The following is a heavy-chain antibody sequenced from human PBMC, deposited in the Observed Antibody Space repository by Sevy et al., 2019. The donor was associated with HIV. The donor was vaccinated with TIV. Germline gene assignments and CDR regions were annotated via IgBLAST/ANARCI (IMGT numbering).Heavy chain of an antibody. J-gene: IGHJ6*02. CDR1: GDSISGYY. D-gene: IGHD1-7*01. Sequence: SETLSLTCTVSGDSISGYYWNWIRQPPGKGLEWIGYIFYSRSTTYNPSLKSRVTISKGTSKNQLSLKLTSVTAADTAVYYCARGDPELFYGMDVWGQGTTVTVSS. CDR2: IFYSRST. V-gene: IGHV4-59*01. CDR3: ARGDPELFYGMDV.